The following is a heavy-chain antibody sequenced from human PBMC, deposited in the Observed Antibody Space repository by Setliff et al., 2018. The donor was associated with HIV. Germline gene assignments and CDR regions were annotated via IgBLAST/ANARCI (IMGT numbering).Heavy chain of an antibody. J-gene: IGHJ4*02. CDR3: AEYWSSGYYAFFDY. D-gene: IGHD3-22*01. CDR2: ISGSGGST. V-gene: IGHV3-23*01. Sequence: GSLRLSCAVSGFIFNTYAMSWVRQAPGKGLEWVSGISGSGGSTYYADSVKGRFTISRDNSKNTLYLQMNSLRAEDTAVYYCAEYWSSGYYAFFDYWGQGTLVTVSS. CDR1: GFIFNTYA.